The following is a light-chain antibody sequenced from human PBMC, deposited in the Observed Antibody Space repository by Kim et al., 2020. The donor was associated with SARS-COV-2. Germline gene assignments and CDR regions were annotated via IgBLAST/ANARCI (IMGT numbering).Light chain of an antibody. CDR2: AAS. J-gene: IGKJ4*01. CDR3: QQYNSYSLT. CDR1: QSVSDW. V-gene: IGKV1-5*03. Sequence: DIQMTQSPSTLSASVGDRVTITCRASQSVSDWLAWYQQKPGEAPRLLISAASNLESGVPSRFTGSGSGTEFTLTISSLQPDDVATYYCQQYNSYSLTFGGGTKVDIK.